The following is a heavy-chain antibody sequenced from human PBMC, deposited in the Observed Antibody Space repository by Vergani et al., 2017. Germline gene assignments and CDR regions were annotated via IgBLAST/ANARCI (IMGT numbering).Heavy chain of an antibody. J-gene: IGHJ5*02. V-gene: IGHV4-59*01. CDR3: ARGGAESYGILTGYDYNWFDP. CDR1: GGSISSYY. D-gene: IGHD3-9*01. Sequence: QVQLQESGPGLVKPSETLSLTCTVSGGSISSYYWSWIRQPPGKGLEWIGYIYYSGSTNYNPALKSRVTISVDTSKNQFSLKLSSVTAAATAVYYCARGGAESYGILTGYDYNWFDPWGQGTLVTVSS. CDR2: IYYSGST.